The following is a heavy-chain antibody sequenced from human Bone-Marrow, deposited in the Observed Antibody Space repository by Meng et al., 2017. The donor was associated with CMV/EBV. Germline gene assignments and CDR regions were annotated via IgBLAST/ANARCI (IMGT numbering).Heavy chain of an antibody. CDR3: ASYSAGYCSSTSCYWNYYYGMDV. Sequence: ASVKVSCKASGYTFTSYDINWVRQATGQGLEWMGWMNPNSGNTGYAQKFQGRVTMTRNTSISTAYMELSSLRSEDTAVYYCASYSAGYCSSTSCYWNYYYGMDVWGQGTTVTVSS. V-gene: IGHV1-8*01. J-gene: IGHJ6*02. D-gene: IGHD2-2*01. CDR2: MNPNSGNT. CDR1: GYTFTSYD.